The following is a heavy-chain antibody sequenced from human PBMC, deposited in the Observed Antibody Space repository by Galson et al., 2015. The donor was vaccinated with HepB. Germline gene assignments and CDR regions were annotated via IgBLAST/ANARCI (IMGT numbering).Heavy chain of an antibody. J-gene: IGHJ6*02. CDR2: INAYNGNT. CDR1: GYTFTSYG. D-gene: IGHD6-13*01. V-gene: IGHV1-18*01. Sequence: SCKASGYTFTSYGISWVRQAPGQGLEWMGWINAYNGNTNYARKLQGRVTMTTDSSTSTAYMELRSLRSDDTAVYYCARVGAAAIYYYYAMDVWGLGTTVTVSS. CDR3: ARVGAAAIYYYYAMDV.